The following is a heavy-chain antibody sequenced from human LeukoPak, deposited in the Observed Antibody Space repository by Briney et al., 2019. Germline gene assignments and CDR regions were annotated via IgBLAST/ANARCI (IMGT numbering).Heavy chain of an antibody. V-gene: IGHV4-34*01. CDR2: INHSGST. J-gene: IGHJ4*02. CDR3: ARGMLRGRKAGYCSGGSYYSFADY. CDR1: GGSFSGYY. Sequence: TSETLSLTCAVYGGSFSGYYWSWIRQPPGKGLEWIGEINHSGSTNYNPSLKSRVTISVDTSKNQFSLKLSSVTAADTAVYYCARGMLRGRKAGYCSGGSYYSFADYWGQGTLVTVSS. D-gene: IGHD2-15*01.